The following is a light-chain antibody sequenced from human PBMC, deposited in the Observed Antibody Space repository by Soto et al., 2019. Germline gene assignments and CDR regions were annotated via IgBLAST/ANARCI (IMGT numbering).Light chain of an antibody. CDR2: GAS. V-gene: IGKV3-20*01. Sequence: EIVLTQSPATLSLSPGERATLSCRASQSVSSYLAWYQQKPGQAPRLLFYGASTGATGLPARFSGSGSGTEFTLTISRLEPEDFAVYYCQQYGSSSWTFGQGTKVDI. CDR3: QQYGSSSWT. CDR1: QSVSSY. J-gene: IGKJ1*01.